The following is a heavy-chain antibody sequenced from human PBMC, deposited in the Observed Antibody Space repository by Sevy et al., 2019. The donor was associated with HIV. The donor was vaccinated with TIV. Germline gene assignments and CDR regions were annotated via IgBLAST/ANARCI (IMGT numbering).Heavy chain of an antibody. V-gene: IGHV3-30*02. D-gene: IGHD6-13*01. J-gene: IGHJ2*01. CDR1: GFTFSSYG. CDR2: IRYDGSNK. CDR3: AKFGKAADDRANGYFDL. Sequence: GGSLRLSCAASGFTFSSYGMHWVRQAPGKGLEWVAFIRYDGSNKYYADSVKGRFTISRDNSKNTLYLQMNSLRAEDTAVYYCAKFGKAADDRANGYFDLWGRGTLVTVSS.